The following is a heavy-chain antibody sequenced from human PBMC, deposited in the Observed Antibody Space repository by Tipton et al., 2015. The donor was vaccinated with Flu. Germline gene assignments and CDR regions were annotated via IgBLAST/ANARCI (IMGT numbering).Heavy chain of an antibody. D-gene: IGHD4-11*01. Sequence: TLSLTCTVSGGSISSGSYYWTWIRQPAGKGLEWIGNIHRSGTTYYNPSLMSRITITVDRPKNHFSLRLTSVTAADTAVYYCARRDYSNYVSEPKSWFDSWGQGTLVTVSS. CDR1: GGSISSGSYY. J-gene: IGHJ5*01. V-gene: IGHV4-61*09. CDR3: ARRDYSNYVSEPKSWFDS. CDR2: IHRSGTT.